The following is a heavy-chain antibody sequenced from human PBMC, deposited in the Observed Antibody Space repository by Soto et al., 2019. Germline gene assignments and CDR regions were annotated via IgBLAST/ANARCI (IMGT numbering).Heavy chain of an antibody. CDR3: ASVKNWNDFGY. J-gene: IGHJ4*02. V-gene: IGHV4-59*01. Sequence: SETLSLTCTVSGGSFTTYYWSWIREPPGKGLEWIGYIYYSGSTNYNPSLKSRVTMSLDTSKNQFSLKMSSVTAADTAVYYCASVKNWNDFGYLGQGTLVTVSS. CDR2: IYYSGST. D-gene: IGHD1-1*01. CDR1: GGSFTTYY.